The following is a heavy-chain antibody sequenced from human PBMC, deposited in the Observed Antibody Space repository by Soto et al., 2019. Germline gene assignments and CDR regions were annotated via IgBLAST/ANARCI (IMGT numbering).Heavy chain of an antibody. CDR2: MNPNSGNT. CDR3: ARDDYYDSSGYFDY. J-gene: IGHJ4*02. V-gene: IGHV1-8*01. D-gene: IGHD3-22*01. Sequence: ASVKVSCKASGCTFTSYDINWVRQATGQGLEWMGWMNPNSGNTGYAQKFQGRVTMTRNTSISTAYMELSSLRSEDTAVYYCARDDYYDSSGYFDYWGQGTLVTVSS. CDR1: GCTFTSYD.